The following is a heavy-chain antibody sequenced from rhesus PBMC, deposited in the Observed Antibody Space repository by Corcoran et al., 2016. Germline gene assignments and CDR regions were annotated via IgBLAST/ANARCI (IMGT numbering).Heavy chain of an antibody. CDR1: GYSFSSFW. J-gene: IGHJ2*01. D-gene: IGHD7-45*01. CDR3: AKASGDLRYFDL. CDR2: IDPSDSDT. V-gene: IGHV5-2*01. Sequence: EVQLVQSGAEVKRPGESLKISCKTSGYSFSSFWISWVRQMPGKGLEWMGAIDPSDSDTRYSPSFQGQVTISADKSISTTYLQWSSLKASDSATYYCAKASGDLRYFDLWGPGTPITISS.